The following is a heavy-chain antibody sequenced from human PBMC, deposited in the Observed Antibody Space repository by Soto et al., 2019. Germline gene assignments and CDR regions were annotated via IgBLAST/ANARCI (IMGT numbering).Heavy chain of an antibody. D-gene: IGHD2-21*01. J-gene: IGHJ6*03. CDR3: ASLDWYYHYMDV. CDR2: IYYSGST. Sequence: WTWIRQPPGKGLEWIGYIYYSGSTNYNPSLKRRVTISVATSKTQFSLKLSSVTAADTAVYYCASLDWYYHYMDVWGKGTTVTVSS. V-gene: IGHV4-59*08.